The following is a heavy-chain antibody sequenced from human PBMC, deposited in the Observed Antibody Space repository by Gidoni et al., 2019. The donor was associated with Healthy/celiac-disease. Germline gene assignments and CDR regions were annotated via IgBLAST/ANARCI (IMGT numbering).Heavy chain of an antibody. J-gene: IGHJ5*02. Sequence: QVQLQQWGAGLLKPSETLSLTCAVYGGSFSGSYWSWIRQPPGKGLEWIGEINHSGSTNYNPSLKSRVTISVDTSKNQFSLKLSSVTAADTAVYYCARSYCSSTSCYARNWFDPWGQGTLVTVSS. CDR1: GGSFSGSY. D-gene: IGHD2-2*01. CDR2: INHSGST. V-gene: IGHV4-34*01. CDR3: ARSYCSSTSCYARNWFDP.